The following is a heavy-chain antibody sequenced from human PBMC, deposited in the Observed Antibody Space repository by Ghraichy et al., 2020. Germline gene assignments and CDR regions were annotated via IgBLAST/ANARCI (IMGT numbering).Heavy chain of an antibody. CDR1: GGSISSGGYY. CDR2: IYYSGST. Sequence: SETLSLTCTVSGGSISSGGYYWSWIRQHPGKGLEWIGYIYYSGSTYYNPSLKSRVTISVDTSKNQFSLKLSSVTAADTAVYYCARLDILTGYYAIDYWGQGTLVTVSS. CDR3: ARLDILTGYYAIDY. V-gene: IGHV4-31*03. J-gene: IGHJ4*02. D-gene: IGHD3-9*01.